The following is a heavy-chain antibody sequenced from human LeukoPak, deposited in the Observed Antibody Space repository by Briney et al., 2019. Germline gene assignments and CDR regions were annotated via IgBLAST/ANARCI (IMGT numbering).Heavy chain of an antibody. CDR2: INPIYGKA. V-gene: IGHV1-69*13. Sequence: SVTVSCRLSGDKFNNDVISWVRQAPGQGLEWIGEINPIYGKANYAQKYQGRVTITVDESTNTVDINLRSLGREDTAMYFCARSMGRGAAYGLWGQGTLVTVSS. J-gene: IGHJ4*03. CDR3: ARSMGRGAAYGL. CDR1: GDKFNNDV. D-gene: IGHD3-10*01.